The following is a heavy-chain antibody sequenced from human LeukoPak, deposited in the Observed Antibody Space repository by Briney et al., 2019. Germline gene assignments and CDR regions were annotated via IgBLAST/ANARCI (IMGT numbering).Heavy chain of an antibody. J-gene: IGHJ6*03. CDR3: ARTYSSSWYYYYYYMDV. V-gene: IGHV1-18*01. Sequence: DSVKVSCKASGYTFTSYAISWVRQAPGQGLEWMGWISAYNGNTNYAQKLQGRVTMTTDTSTSTAYMELRSLRSDDTAVYYCARTYSSSWYYYYYYMDVWGKGTTVTVSS. CDR1: GYTFTSYA. D-gene: IGHD6-13*01. CDR2: ISAYNGNT.